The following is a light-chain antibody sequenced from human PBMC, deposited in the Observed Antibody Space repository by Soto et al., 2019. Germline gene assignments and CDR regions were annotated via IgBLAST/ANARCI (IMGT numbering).Light chain of an antibody. CDR3: QQYYSYPQT. CDR1: QGISIY. CDR2: AAS. V-gene: IGKV1-8*01. Sequence: AIRMTQSPSSFSASTGDRVTITCRASQGISIYLAWYHQKPGKAPKLLIYAASTLQSWVPSRFSGSGSGTDFTLTISCLQSEDFATYYCQQYYSYPQTFGQGTKVDIK. J-gene: IGKJ1*01.